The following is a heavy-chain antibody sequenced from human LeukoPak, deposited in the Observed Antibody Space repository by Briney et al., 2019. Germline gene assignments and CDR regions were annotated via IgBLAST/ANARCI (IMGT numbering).Heavy chain of an antibody. J-gene: IGHJ4*02. V-gene: IGHV3-15*01. D-gene: IGHD3-10*01. Sequence: GGSLRLSCAASGFTFSNAWMSWVRQAPGKGLEWVGRIKSKTDGGTTDYAAPVKGRFTISRDDSKNTLYLQMSSLKTEDTAVYYCTTDDYGSGTRFDYWGQGTLVTVSS. CDR1: GFTFSNAW. CDR3: TTDDYGSGTRFDY. CDR2: IKSKTDGGTT.